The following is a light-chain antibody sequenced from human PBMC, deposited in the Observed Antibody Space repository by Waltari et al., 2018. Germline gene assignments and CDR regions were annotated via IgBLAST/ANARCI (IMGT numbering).Light chain of an antibody. V-gene: IGLV1-47*01. Sequence: QSVLTQPPSASGTPGQRVTISCSGGSSNIGRNYVSWYQRLPGTAPKLLIYSNNQRPSAVPDRFSGSKSGASASLANSGLRSGDEADYYCSAWDDRLSGPVFGGGTKLTVL. J-gene: IGLJ2*01. CDR3: SAWDDRLSGPV. CDR1: SSNIGRNY. CDR2: SNN.